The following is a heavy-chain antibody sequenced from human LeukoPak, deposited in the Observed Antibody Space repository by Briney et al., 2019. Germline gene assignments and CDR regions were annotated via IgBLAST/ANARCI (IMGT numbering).Heavy chain of an antibody. CDR3: ARETIDKGYYYDSSGYYPLDY. Sequence: SETLSLTCTVSGDSISRYYWSWIRQPPGKGLEWIGYIYYSGATNYNPSLKSRATISIDTLKNQFSLKLSSVTAEDTAVYYCARETIDKGYYYDSSGYYPLDYWGQGTLVTVSS. V-gene: IGHV4-59*01. D-gene: IGHD3-22*01. CDR2: IYYSGAT. J-gene: IGHJ4*02. CDR1: GDSISRYY.